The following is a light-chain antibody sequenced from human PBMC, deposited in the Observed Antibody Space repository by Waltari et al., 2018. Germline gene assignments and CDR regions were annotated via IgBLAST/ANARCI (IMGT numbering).Light chain of an antibody. CDR1: QTLLHSDGITY. J-gene: IGKJ4*01. CDR2: QIS. V-gene: IGKV2-30*02. Sequence: DVVLTQSPLSPTVSPGQSVSISCRSSQTLLHSDGITYFSWLHQRPGQSPRRLIYQISERASGVHDRFTGSGSGTEFTLEIASVQTDDAGVYFCIQGAHWVTFGGGTKLDI. CDR3: IQGAHWVT.